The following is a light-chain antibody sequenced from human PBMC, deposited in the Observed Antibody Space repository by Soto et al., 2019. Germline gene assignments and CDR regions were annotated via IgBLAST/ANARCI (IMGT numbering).Light chain of an antibody. J-gene: IGLJ2*01. CDR2: DVS. V-gene: IGLV2-14*01. CDR3: SSYTSSSTXVV. Sequence: QSALTQPASVSGSPGQSITISCTGTSSDVGGYNYVSWYQQHPGKAPKLMIYDVSNRPSGVSNRFSGSKSGNTASLTISGLQAEDEAAYYCSSYTSSSTXVVXXXGTKLTXL. CDR1: SSDVGGYNY.